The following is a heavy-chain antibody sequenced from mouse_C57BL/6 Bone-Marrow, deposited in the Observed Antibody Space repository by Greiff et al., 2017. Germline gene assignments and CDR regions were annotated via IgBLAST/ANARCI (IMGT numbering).Heavy chain of an antibody. CDR2: INPYNGGT. V-gene: IGHV1-19*01. Sequence: VQLKESGPVLVKPGASVKMSCKASGYTFTDYYMNWVKQSHGKSLEWIGVINPYNGGTSYNQKFKGKATLTVDKSSSTAYMELNSLTSEDSAVYYCARSGGFYSNPFAYWGQGTLVTVSA. CDR3: ARSGGFYSNPFAY. D-gene: IGHD2-5*01. J-gene: IGHJ3*01. CDR1: GYTFTDYY.